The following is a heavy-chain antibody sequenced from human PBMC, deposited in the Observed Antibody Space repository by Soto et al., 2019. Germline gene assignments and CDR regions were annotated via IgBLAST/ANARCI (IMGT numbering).Heavy chain of an antibody. V-gene: IGHV3-21*01. Sequence: GGSLRLSCAASGFTFSSYSMNWVRQAPGKGLEWVSSISSSSSYIYYADSVKGRFTISRDNSKNSLYLQMNSLRAEDTAVYYCASNPLYSSSWAFDYWGQGTLVTVSS. CDR2: ISSSSSYI. CDR1: GFTFSSYS. CDR3: ASNPLYSSSWAFDY. D-gene: IGHD6-13*01. J-gene: IGHJ4*02.